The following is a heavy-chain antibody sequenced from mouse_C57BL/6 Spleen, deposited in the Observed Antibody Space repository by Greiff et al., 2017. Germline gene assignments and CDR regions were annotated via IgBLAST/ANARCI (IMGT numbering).Heavy chain of an antibody. Sequence: QVQLQQPGAELVKPGASVKLSCKASGYTFPSYWMHWVKQRPGQGLEWIGMIHPNSGSTNYNEKFKSKATLTVDKSSSTAYMQLSSLTSEDSAVYYCARRLLRDYFDSWGKGTTLTVSS. CDR2: IHPNSGST. D-gene: IGHD2-13*01. V-gene: IGHV1-64*01. CDR3: ARRLLRDYFDS. J-gene: IGHJ2*01. CDR1: GYTFPSYW.